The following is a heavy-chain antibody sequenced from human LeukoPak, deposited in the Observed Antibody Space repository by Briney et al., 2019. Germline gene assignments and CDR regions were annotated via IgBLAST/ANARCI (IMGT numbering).Heavy chain of an antibody. Sequence: GGSLRLSCAASGFTFSSYSMKWVRQAPGKGLEWVSSISSGSSYIYYADSVKGRFTVSRDNAKNSLYLQMSSLRAEDTAVYYCARDYDSSAEDYSDYWGQGTLVTVSS. CDR3: ARDYDSSAEDYSDY. CDR1: GFTFSSYS. J-gene: IGHJ4*02. V-gene: IGHV3-21*01. D-gene: IGHD3-22*01. CDR2: ISSGSSYI.